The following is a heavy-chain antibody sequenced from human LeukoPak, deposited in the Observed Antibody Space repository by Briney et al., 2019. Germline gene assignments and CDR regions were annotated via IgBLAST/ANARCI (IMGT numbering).Heavy chain of an antibody. D-gene: IGHD3-10*01. J-gene: IGHJ5*02. CDR2: ISGSGGST. CDR3: ANDKVRGVLRGDWWFDP. CDR1: AFTFDDYG. Sequence: GGSLRLSCVASAFTFDDYGMSWVRQAPGKGLEWVSAISGSGGSTYYADSVKGRFTISRDNSKNTLYLQMNSLRAEDTAVYYCANDKVRGVLRGDWWFDPWGQGTLVTVSS. V-gene: IGHV3-23*01.